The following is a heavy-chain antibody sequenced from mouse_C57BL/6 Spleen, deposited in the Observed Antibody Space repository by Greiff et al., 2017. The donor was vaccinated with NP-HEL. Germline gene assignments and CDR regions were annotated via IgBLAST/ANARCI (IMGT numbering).Heavy chain of an antibody. CDR1: GYTFTDHT. J-gene: IGHJ2*01. D-gene: IGHD1-1*01. Sequence: QVQLQQSDAELVKPGASVKISCKVSGYTFTDHTIHWMKQRPEQGLEWIGYIYPRDGSTKYNEKFKGKATLTADKSPSTAYMQLNSLTSEDSAVYFCATYYYGSSYSFDYWGQGTTLTVSS. CDR3: ATYYYGSSYSFDY. CDR2: IYPRDGST. V-gene: IGHV1-78*01.